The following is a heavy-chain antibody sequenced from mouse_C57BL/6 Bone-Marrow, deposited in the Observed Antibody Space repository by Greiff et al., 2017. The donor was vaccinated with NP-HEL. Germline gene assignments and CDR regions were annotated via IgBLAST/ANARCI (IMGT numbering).Heavy chain of an antibody. CDR2: IYYSGTI. J-gene: IGHJ1*03. Sequence: EVNLVESGPGLVKPSQTVFLTCTVTGISITTGNYRWSWIRQFPGNKLEWIGYIYYSGTITYNPSLTSRTTITRDTPKNQFFLEMNSLTAEDTATYYCARDRYYGSYWYFDVWGTGTTVTVSS. CDR1: GISITTGNYR. D-gene: IGHD1-1*01. V-gene: IGHV3-5*01. CDR3: ARDRYYGSYWYFDV.